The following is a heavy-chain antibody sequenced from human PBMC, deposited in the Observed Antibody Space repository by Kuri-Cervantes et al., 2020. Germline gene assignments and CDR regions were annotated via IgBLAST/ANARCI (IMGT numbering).Heavy chain of an antibody. Sequence: ASVKVSCKTSGFTFVNYNLNWVRQATGQGLEWMGLMNLDRGNTGYAQKFQGRVTMTEDTSTDTAYMELSSLRSEDTAVYYCATGIAPRGPLVYYYYMDVWGKGTAVTVSS. CDR3: ATGIAPRGPLVYYYYMDV. J-gene: IGHJ6*03. CDR1: GFTFVNYN. CDR2: MNLDRGNT. D-gene: IGHD6-6*01. V-gene: IGHV1-8*01.